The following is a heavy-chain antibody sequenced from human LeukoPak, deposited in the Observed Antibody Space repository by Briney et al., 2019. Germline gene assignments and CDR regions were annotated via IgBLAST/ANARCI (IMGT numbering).Heavy chain of an antibody. D-gene: IGHD6-13*01. CDR3: AGSSSWYVSGLFGDMEV. Sequence: GGSLRLSCAASGFTFSSYGMHWVRQAPGKGLEWVAFIRYDGSNKYYADSVKGRFTISRDNSKNTLYLQMNSLRAEDTAVYYCAGSSSWYVSGLFGDMEVWGKGTTVTISS. CDR2: IRYDGSNK. J-gene: IGHJ6*03. V-gene: IGHV3-30*02. CDR1: GFTFSSYG.